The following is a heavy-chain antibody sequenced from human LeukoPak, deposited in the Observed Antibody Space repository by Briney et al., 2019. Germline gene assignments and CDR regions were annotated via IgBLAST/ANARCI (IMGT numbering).Heavy chain of an antibody. J-gene: IGHJ4*02. Sequence: GGSLRLSCAAPGFTFSSYWMHWVRQAPGKGLVWVSGTNSDGSTTAYADSVKGRFTISRDNAKNTLYLQMNSLRAEDTAVYYCATNIAGPTLDYWGQGTLVTVSS. D-gene: IGHD1-26*01. CDR2: TNSDGSTT. CDR1: GFTFSSYW. V-gene: IGHV3-74*01. CDR3: ATNIAGPTLDY.